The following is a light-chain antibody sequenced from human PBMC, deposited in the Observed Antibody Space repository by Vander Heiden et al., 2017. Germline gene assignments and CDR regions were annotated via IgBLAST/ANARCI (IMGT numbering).Light chain of an antibody. CDR2: TDN. V-gene: IGLV1-44*01. J-gene: IGLJ1*01. Sequence: QSVLTQPPSASGTPGQRVIISCSGSSSNIGSKTVNWYQQLPGTAPKLLIYTDNLRPSGVLDRFSASKSGTSASLAISGLPSEDEADYYCAAWDDSLNTYVFGTGTKVTVL. CDR1: SSNIGSKT. CDR3: AAWDDSLNTYV.